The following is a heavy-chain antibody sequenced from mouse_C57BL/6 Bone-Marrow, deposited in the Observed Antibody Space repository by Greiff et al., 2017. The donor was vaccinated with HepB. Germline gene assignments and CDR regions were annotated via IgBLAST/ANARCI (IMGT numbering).Heavy chain of an antibody. CDR2: ISYDGSN. CDR1: GYSITSGYY. CDR3: ARERDITTVVADWYFDV. D-gene: IGHD1-1*01. V-gene: IGHV3-6*01. Sequence: EVKLLESGPGLVKPSQSLSLTCSVTGYSITSGYYWNWIRQFPGNKLEWMGYISYDGSNNYNPSLKNRISITRDTSKNQFFLKLNSVTTEDTATYYCARERDITTVVADWYFDVWGTGTTVTVSS. J-gene: IGHJ1*03.